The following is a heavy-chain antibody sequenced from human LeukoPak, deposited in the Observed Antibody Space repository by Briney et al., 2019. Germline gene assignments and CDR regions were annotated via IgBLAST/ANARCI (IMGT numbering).Heavy chain of an antibody. CDR2: IFYSGST. V-gene: IGHV4-39*01. CDR1: SGSISTSNYY. CDR3: ARAIVVVTARSGVLNWFDP. D-gene: IGHD2-21*02. Sequence: SETLSLTCTVSSGSISTSNYYWGWVRQPPGKALEWIGNIFYSGSTYYSPSLKSRVTISLDTSKNQFSLKLSSVTAADTAVYYCARAIVVVTARSGVLNWFDPWGQGTLVTVSS. J-gene: IGHJ5*02.